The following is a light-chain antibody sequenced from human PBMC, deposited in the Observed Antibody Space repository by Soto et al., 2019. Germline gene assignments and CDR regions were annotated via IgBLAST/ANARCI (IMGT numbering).Light chain of an antibody. V-gene: IGLV2-14*01. CDR3: SSYTSSSTL. CDR1: SSDVGSYNY. CDR2: EVS. Sequence: QSVLTQPASVSGSPGQSITISCTGTSSDVGSYNYVSWYQQHPGKAPKLMIYEVSDRPSGISSRLAGSKSGNAASLTISGLQTEDEADYYCSSYTSSSTLFGTGSKVTGL. J-gene: IGLJ1*01.